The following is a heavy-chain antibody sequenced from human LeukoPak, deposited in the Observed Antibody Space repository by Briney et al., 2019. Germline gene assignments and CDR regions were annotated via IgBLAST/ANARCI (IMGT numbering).Heavy chain of an antibody. Sequence: GGSLRLSCAASGFTFDDYAMHWVRQAPEKGLEWVSTINWNSGSIGYADSVKGRFTISRDNAKNSLYLQMNSLRAEDTALYYCARDGAPVVSPEDPNYYYYGMDVWGQGTTVTVSS. CDR3: ARDGAPVVSPEDPNYYYYGMDV. V-gene: IGHV3-9*01. CDR2: INWNSGSI. J-gene: IGHJ6*02. D-gene: IGHD2-15*01. CDR1: GFTFDDYA.